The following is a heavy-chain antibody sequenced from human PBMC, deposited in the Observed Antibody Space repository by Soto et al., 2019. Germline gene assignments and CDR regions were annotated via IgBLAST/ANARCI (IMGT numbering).Heavy chain of an antibody. CDR2: ISPHKGNT. V-gene: IGHV1-18*01. D-gene: IGHD6-19*01. CDR3: ARDLSYSSGWTDY. J-gene: IGHJ4*02. Sequence: QVQLVQSGAEVKKPGASVKVSCKASGYTFITIGISWVRQAPGQGLEWMGWISPHKGNTNYAQNFQGRVTLTTDTSTSTAYMELRSLRSDDTAVYYCARDLSYSSGWTDYWGQGTLVTVSS. CDR1: GYTFITIG.